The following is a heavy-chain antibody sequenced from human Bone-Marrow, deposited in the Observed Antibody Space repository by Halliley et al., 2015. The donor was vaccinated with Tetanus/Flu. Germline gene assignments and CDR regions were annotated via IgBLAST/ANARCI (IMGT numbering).Heavy chain of an antibody. J-gene: IGHJ6*02. Sequence: LRLSCTVSGGSIGSYYWSWIRQPPGKGLEWIGYIYYSGNTYYSPSLKSRVTISVDPSKNRFSLRLSSVTAADTAVYFCARHRSSYTGFDFYYYGLDVWGLGTTVIVSS. D-gene: IGHD3-16*02. CDR3: ARHRSSYTGFDFYYYGLDV. CDR1: GGSIGSYY. V-gene: IGHV4-59*08. CDR2: IYYSGNT.